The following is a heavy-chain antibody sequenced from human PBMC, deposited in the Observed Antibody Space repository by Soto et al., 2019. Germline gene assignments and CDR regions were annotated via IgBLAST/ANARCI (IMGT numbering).Heavy chain of an antibody. CDR2: IYWNDDK. CDR3: EHRGYYGWGTFGGFAY. J-gene: IGHJ4*02. D-gene: IGHD3-10*01. CDR1: GFSLSTSGVG. Sequence: QITLKESGPTLVKPTQTLTLTCTFSGFSLSTSGVGVGWIRQPPGKALEWLALIYWNDDKRYSPSLKSRLTITKDPSKNQVVLTMTNMSPVDTAKYYGEHRGYYGWGTFGGFAYWAQETLVTVSS. V-gene: IGHV2-5*01.